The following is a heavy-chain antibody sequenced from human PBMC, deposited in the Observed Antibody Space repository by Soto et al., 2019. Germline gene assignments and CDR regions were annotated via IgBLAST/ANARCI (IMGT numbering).Heavy chain of an antibody. CDR3: AKDRVTGTTVYYYGMDV. V-gene: IGHV3-30*18. CDR1: GFTVSSNY. J-gene: IGHJ6*02. D-gene: IGHD1-7*01. Sequence: GGSLRLSCAASGFTVSSNYMSWVRQAPGKGLEWVAVISYDGSNKYYADSVKGRFTISRDNSKNTLYLQMNSLRAEDTAVYYCAKDRVTGTTVYYYGMDVWGQGT. CDR2: ISYDGSNK.